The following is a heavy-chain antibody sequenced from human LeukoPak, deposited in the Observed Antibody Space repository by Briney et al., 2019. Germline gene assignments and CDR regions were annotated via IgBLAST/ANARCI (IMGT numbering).Heavy chain of an antibody. J-gene: IGHJ4*02. CDR3: AREATYYYDSSGYYYRRSLDY. D-gene: IGHD3-22*01. CDR2: ISSSSSTI. V-gene: IGHV3-48*01. CDR1: GFTFSSYS. Sequence: GGSLRLSCAASGFTFSSYSMNWVRQAPGKGLEWVSYISSSSSTIYYADSVKGRFTISRDNAKNSLYLQMNSLRAEDTAVYYCAREATYYYDSSGYYYRRSLDYWGQGTLVTVSS.